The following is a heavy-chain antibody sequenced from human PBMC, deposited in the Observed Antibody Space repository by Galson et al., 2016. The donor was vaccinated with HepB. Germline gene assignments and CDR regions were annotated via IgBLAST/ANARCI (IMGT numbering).Heavy chain of an antibody. CDR2: IRGNAGEA. CDR1: EVSLTNNA. Sequence: SLRLSCAASEVSLTNNAMSWLRQAPGKGLEWVATIRGNAGEAHYVDFVKGRFTISRDTSENRLYLQMSSLRVDDTAVYFCAKGPPPGYGNYYYYYGMDVWGQGTTVTVSS. V-gene: IGHV3-23*01. J-gene: IGHJ6*02. CDR3: AKGPPPGYGNYYYYYGMDV. D-gene: IGHD5-12*01.